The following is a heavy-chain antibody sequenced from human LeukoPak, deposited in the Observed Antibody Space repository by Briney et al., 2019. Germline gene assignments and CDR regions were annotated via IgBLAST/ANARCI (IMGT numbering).Heavy chain of an antibody. V-gene: IGHV3-30-3*01. CDR2: ISYDGSNK. Sequence: GGSLRLSCAASGFTFSSYAMHWVRQAPGKRLEWVAVISYDGSNKYYADSVKGRFTISRDNSKNTLYLQMNSLRAEDTAVYYCARDRQWYSSSWYYFDYWGQGTLVTVSS. D-gene: IGHD6-13*01. CDR1: GFTFSSYA. CDR3: ARDRQWYSSSWYYFDY. J-gene: IGHJ4*02.